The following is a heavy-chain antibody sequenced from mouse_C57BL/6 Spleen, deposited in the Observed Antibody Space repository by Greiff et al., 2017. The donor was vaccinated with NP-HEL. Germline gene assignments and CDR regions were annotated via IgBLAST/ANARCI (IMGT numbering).Heavy chain of an antibody. CDR3: ASYYDYAWFAY. Sequence: EVKLQQSGPELVKPGASVKISCKASGYTFTDYYMNWVKQSHGKSLEWIGDINPNNGGTSYNQKFKGKATLTVDKSSSTAYMELRSLTSEDSAVYYCASYYDYAWFAYWGQGTLVTVSA. CDR1: GYTFTDYY. J-gene: IGHJ3*01. V-gene: IGHV1-26*01. CDR2: INPNNGGT. D-gene: IGHD2-4*01.